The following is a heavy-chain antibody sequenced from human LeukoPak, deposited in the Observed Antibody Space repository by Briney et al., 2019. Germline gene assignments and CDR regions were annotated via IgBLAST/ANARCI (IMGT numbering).Heavy chain of an antibody. CDR1: GFTFSSYS. CDR3: ARGIPGDY. V-gene: IGHV3-21*01. CDR2: ISSSSTYI. J-gene: IGHJ4*02. D-gene: IGHD1-20*01. Sequence: GGSLRLSCAASGFTFSSYSMNWVRQAPGKGLEWVSSISSSSTYIYYADSVKGRFTISRDNSKNTLYLQMNNLRAEDTAVYYCARGIPGDYWGQGTLVTVSS.